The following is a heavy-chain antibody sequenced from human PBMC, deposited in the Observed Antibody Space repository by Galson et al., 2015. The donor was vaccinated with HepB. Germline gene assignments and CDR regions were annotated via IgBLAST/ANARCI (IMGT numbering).Heavy chain of an antibody. J-gene: IGHJ4*02. D-gene: IGHD6-13*01. V-gene: IGHV3-73*01. CDR2: IRSKATNYAA. CDR1: GFTFSSSA. Sequence: SLRLSCAASGFTFSSSAIHWVRQASGRGPEWIGHIRSKATNYAAFYVPSLKGRFTISRDDSKNMAYLHMRSLKTDDKAVYYCVRSGDFYGYSSRWGQGALVTVSS. CDR3: VRSGDFYGYSSR.